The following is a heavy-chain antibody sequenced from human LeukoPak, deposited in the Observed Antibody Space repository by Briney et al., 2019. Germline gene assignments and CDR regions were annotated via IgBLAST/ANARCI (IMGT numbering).Heavy chain of an antibody. CDR1: GGSFSHYY. CDR2: INDSGTI. J-gene: IGHJ6*03. CDR3: ARRWNYGRNYYIDV. V-gene: IGHV4-34*01. D-gene: IGHD1-7*01. Sequence: SETLSLTCAIYGGSFSHYYWSWIRQSPGMGLEWIGEINDSGTINYNPSLMSRVTISVDKSKNQFSLKLSSATAADTAVYYCARRWNYGRNYYIDVWGKGATVSVSS.